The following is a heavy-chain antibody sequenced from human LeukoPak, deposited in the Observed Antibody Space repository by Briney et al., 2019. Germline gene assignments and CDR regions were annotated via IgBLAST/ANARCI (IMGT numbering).Heavy chain of an antibody. D-gene: IGHD3-10*01. Sequence: GGSLRLSCAASGFTVSSNYMSWVRQAPGKGLEWVSVIYSGGSTYYADSVKGRFTISRDNSKNTLYLQMNSLRAEDTAVYYCARDRPRRPYGSGSHYDAFDIWGQGTMVTVSS. CDR3: ARDRPRRPYGSGSHYDAFDI. V-gene: IGHV3-66*01. CDR1: GFTVSSNY. CDR2: IYSGGST. J-gene: IGHJ3*02.